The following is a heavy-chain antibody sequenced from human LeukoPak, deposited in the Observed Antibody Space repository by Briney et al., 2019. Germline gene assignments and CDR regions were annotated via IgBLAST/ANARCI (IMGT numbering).Heavy chain of an antibody. D-gene: IGHD2-2*01. V-gene: IGHV3-53*01. CDR3: ARAAIVVVPAAMMGLGLFDP. Sequence: GGSLRLSCAASGFTDSSNYMSWVRQAPGKGLEWVSVIYSGGSTYYVDSVKGRFTISRDNSKNTLYLQMNSLRAEDTAVYYCARAAIVVVPAAMMGLGLFDPWGQGTLVTVSS. CDR1: GFTDSSNY. CDR2: IYSGGST. J-gene: IGHJ5*02.